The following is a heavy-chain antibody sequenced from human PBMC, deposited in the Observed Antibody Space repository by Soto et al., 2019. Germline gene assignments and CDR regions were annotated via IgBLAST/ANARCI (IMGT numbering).Heavy chain of an antibody. CDR1: GGSISSYY. J-gene: IGHJ3*02. Sequence: QVQLQESGPGLVKPSETLSLTCTVSGGSISSYYWCWIRQPPGKGLEWIGYIYYSGSTNYNPSLKSRVTISVDPSKNQFSLKLSSVTAADTAVYYCARRYGSAFDIWGQGTMVTVSS. CDR2: IYYSGST. V-gene: IGHV4-59*01. CDR3: ARRYGSAFDI. D-gene: IGHD3-10*01.